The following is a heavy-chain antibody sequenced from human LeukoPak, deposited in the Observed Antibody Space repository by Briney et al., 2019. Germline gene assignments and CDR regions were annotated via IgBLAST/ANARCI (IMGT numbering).Heavy chain of an antibody. CDR3: ARAGQLAAAQFYWYFDL. V-gene: IGHV4-34*01. CDR1: GGSFSDYY. J-gene: IGHJ2*01. CDR2: INHSGRP. D-gene: IGHD2-15*01. Sequence: SETLSLTCAVYGGSFSDYYWSWIRQPPGKGLEWIGEINHSGRPSYNPSLKSRLTISVDTSQNQFSLKLTSVTAADTGLYYCARAGQLAAAQFYWYFDLWGRGTLVTVSS.